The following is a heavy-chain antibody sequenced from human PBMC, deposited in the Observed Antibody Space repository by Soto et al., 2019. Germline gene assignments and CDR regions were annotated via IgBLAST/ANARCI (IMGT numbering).Heavy chain of an antibody. CDR1: GFTFSSYA. CDR3: AKYLRTYYYGSGSDQYFQH. J-gene: IGHJ1*01. Sequence: GGSLRLSCAASGFTFSSYAMSWVRQAPGKGLEWVSAISGSGGSTYYADSVKGRFTISRDNSKNTLYLQMNSLRAEDTAVYYCAKYLRTYYYGSGSDQYFQHWGQGTLVTVS. V-gene: IGHV3-23*01. CDR2: ISGSGGST. D-gene: IGHD3-10*01.